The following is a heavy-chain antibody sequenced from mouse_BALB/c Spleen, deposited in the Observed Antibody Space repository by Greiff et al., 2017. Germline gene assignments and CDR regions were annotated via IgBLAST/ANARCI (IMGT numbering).Heavy chain of an antibody. Sequence: VKLKQSGAELAKPGASVKMSCKASGYTFTSYWMHWVKQRPGQGLEWIGYINPSTGYTEYNQKFKDKATLTADKSSSTAYMQLSSLTSEDSAVYYCARPLYGSSYGYFDYWGQGTTLTVSS. V-gene: IGHV1-7*01. D-gene: IGHD1-1*01. J-gene: IGHJ2*01. CDR1: GYTFTSYW. CDR3: ARPLYGSSYGYFDY. CDR2: INPSTGYT.